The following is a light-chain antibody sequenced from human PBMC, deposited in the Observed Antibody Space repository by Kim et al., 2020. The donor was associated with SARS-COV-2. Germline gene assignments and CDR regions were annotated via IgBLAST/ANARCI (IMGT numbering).Light chain of an antibody. CDR2: RDN. CDR1: HIGSKN. Sequence: ALGQTARITCGGPHIGSKNVHWCQQKPGQAPVVVIYRDNNRPSGIPERFSGSNSGNTATLTISRVQAGDEADYYCQVWDRSTASYVFGNGTKGTVL. CDR3: QVWDRSTASYV. J-gene: IGLJ1*01. V-gene: IGLV3-9*01.